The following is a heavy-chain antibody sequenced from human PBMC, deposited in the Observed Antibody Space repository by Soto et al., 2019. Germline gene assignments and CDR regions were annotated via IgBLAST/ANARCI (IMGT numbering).Heavy chain of an antibody. V-gene: IGHV3-21*01. CDR1: GFTFSSYS. Sequence: EVQLVESGGGLVKPGGSLRLSCAASGFTFSSYSMNWVRQAPGKGLEWVSSISSSSSYIYYADSVKGRFTISRDNAENSLYLQMNSLRAEDTAVYYCARVGSGSYYTNYYYYGMDVWGQGTTVTVSS. CDR2: ISSSSSYI. J-gene: IGHJ6*02. CDR3: ARVGSGSYYTNYYYYGMDV. D-gene: IGHD3-10*01.